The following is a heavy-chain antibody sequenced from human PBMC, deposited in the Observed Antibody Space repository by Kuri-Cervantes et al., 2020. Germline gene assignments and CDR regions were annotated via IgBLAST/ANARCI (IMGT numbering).Heavy chain of an antibody. CDR2: ISAYNGNT. Sequence: ASVKVSCKASGYTFTSYGISWVRQAPGQGLEWMGWISAYNGNTNYAQKLQGRVTMTTDTSTSTAYMELRSLRSDDTAVYYCATISNLNYPLPFDYWGQGTLVTVSS. J-gene: IGHJ4*02. CDR1: GYTFTSYG. V-gene: IGHV1-18*01. D-gene: IGHD1-7*01. CDR3: ATISNLNYPLPFDY.